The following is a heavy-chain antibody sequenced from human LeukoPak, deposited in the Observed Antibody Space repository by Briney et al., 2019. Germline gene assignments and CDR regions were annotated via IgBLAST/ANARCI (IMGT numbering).Heavy chain of an antibody. Sequence: GGSLRLSCAASGFTFSNAWMSWVRQAPGKGLEWVSSISSSSSYIYYADSVKGRFTISRDNAKNSLYLQMNSLRAEDTAVYYCARDYCSGGSCYSGGVDYWGQGTLVTVSS. CDR3: ARDYCSGGSCYSGGVDY. CDR1: GFTFSNAW. J-gene: IGHJ4*02. D-gene: IGHD2-15*01. CDR2: ISSSSSYI. V-gene: IGHV3-21*01.